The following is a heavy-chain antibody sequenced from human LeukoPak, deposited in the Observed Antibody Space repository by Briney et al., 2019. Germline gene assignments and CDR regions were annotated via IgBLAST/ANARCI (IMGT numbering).Heavy chain of an antibody. Sequence: GGSLRLSCAASGFTFSDYYMSWIRQAPGKGLEWVSYISSSGSTIHYADSVKGRFTLSRDNSKNTLYLQMNSPRAEDTAVFYCAKGGARLHSYYFDYWGQGTLVTVSS. J-gene: IGHJ4*02. CDR3: AKGGARLHSYYFDY. V-gene: IGHV3-11*04. D-gene: IGHD1-26*01. CDR2: ISSSGSTI. CDR1: GFTFSDYY.